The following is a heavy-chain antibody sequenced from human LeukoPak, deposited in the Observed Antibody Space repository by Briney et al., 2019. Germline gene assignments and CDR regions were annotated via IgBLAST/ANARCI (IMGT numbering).Heavy chain of an antibody. Sequence: GESLKISCKGSGYSFTSYWIGWVRQMPGKGLGWMGIIYPGDSDTRYSPSFQGQVTISADKSISTAYLQWSSLKASDTAMYYCARSLPRDYDYVWGSYRPSAFDIWGQGTMVTVSS. CDR2: IYPGDSDT. CDR1: GYSFTSYW. V-gene: IGHV5-51*01. CDR3: ARSLPRDYDYVWGSYRPSAFDI. J-gene: IGHJ3*02. D-gene: IGHD3-16*02.